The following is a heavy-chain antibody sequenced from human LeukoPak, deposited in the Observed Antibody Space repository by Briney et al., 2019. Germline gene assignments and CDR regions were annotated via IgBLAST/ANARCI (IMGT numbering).Heavy chain of an antibody. D-gene: IGHD3-10*01. CDR1: GFTFSDYY. CDR2: ISSSGSTI. J-gene: IGHJ4*02. CDR3: ASSMDGSGSYYKVNYFDY. Sequence: GGSLRLSCAASGFTFSDYYMSWIRQAPGKGLEWVSYISSSGSTIYYADSVKGRFTISRDNAKNSLYLQMNSLRAEDTAVYYCASSMDGSGSYYKVNYFDYWGQGTLVTVSS. V-gene: IGHV3-11*04.